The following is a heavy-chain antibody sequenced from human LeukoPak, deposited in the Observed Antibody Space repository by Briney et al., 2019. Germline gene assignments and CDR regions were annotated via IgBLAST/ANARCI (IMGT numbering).Heavy chain of an antibody. Sequence: GGSLRLSCAASGFTFSSYAMSWVRQAPGKGLEWVSGISGSGGSTYYADSVKGRFTISRDNSKNTLYLQMNSLRAEDMAVYYCAKEPRRGYYDSSGYFDYWGQGTLVTVSS. D-gene: IGHD3-22*01. CDR2: ISGSGGST. CDR1: GFTFSSYA. J-gene: IGHJ4*02. CDR3: AKEPRRGYYDSSGYFDY. V-gene: IGHV3-23*01.